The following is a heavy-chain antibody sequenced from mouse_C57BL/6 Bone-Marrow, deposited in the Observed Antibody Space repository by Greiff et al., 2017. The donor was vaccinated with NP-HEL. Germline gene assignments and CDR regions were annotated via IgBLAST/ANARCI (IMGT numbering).Heavy chain of an antibody. CDR1: CYTFTSYW. CDR2: IDPSDSYT. CDR3: ARERIYYYGSSYVNWYFDV. D-gene: IGHD1-1*01. V-gene: IGHV1-69*01. Sequence: QVQLQQPGAELVMPGASVKLSCKSSCYTFTSYWMHWVKQRPGQGLEWIGEIDPSDSYTNYNQKFKGKSTLTVDKSSSTAYMQLSSLTSEDSAVYYCARERIYYYGSSYVNWYFDVWGTGTTVTVSS. J-gene: IGHJ1*03.